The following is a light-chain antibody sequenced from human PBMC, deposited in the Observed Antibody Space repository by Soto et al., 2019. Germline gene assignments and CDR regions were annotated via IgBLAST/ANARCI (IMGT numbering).Light chain of an antibody. Sequence: DIQMTQSPSPLSASVGDRVTNTCRASQSISSYLNWYQQKPGKAPKLLIYAASSLQSGVPSRFSGSGSGTDFTLTISSLQPEDFATYYCQQSYSTPPTFGGGTKVDIK. CDR2: AAS. CDR1: QSISSY. J-gene: IGKJ4*01. V-gene: IGKV1-39*01. CDR3: QQSYSTPPT.